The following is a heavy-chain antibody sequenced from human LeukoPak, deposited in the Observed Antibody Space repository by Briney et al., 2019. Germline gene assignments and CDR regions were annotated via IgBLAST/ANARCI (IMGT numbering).Heavy chain of an antibody. D-gene: IGHD6-13*01. V-gene: IGHV3-23*01. J-gene: IGHJ3*02. CDR2: IGSSGAGT. CDR3: ATAAAGKSAFDI. Sequence: GGSLRLSCAASGFTFSSFAMSWVRQAPGKGLEWVSAIGSSGAGTHYADSVKGRFTISSDNSKNTVYLQMNSLRAEDTAVYYCATAAAGKSAFDIWGQGTMVTVSS. CDR1: GFTFSSFA.